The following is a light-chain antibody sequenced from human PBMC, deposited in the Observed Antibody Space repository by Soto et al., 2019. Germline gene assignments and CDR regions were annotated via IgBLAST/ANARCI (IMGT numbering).Light chain of an antibody. CDR1: QSISDT. V-gene: IGKV3-15*01. J-gene: IGKJ1*01. Sequence: EIVMTQSPATLSVSPGXRATLSCRASQSISDTLAWYQQKPGQAPRLLIHGASTRATGFPARFSGSGSGTDFTLTISSLQSEDFAVYYCQQYNNWPWTFGQGTKVDIK. CDR3: QQYNNWPWT. CDR2: GAS.